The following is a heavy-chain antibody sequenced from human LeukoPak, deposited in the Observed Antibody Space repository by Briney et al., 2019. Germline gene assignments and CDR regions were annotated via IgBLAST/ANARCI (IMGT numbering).Heavy chain of an antibody. Sequence: SETLSLTCAVSGGSISSGGYSWSWIRQPPGKGLEWIGYIYHSGSTYYNPSLKSRVTISVDRSKNQFSLKLSSVTAADTAVYYCARGSYDSSGYAWYFDYWGQGTLVTVSS. CDR2: IYHSGST. D-gene: IGHD3-22*01. CDR1: GGSISSGGYS. V-gene: IGHV4-30-2*01. CDR3: ARGSYDSSGYAWYFDY. J-gene: IGHJ4*02.